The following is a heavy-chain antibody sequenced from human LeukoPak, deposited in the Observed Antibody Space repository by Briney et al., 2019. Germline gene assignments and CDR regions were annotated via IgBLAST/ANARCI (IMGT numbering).Heavy chain of an antibody. CDR2: INSDGSSI. D-gene: IGHD3-22*01. Sequence: QSGGSLRLSCAGSGFTFRSYWMHWVRRVPGKGLEWVSRINSDGSSIKHADSVKGRFTISRDNAKNTLYLQMDSLRAEDTAVSHCARGLCESCGHTLGLWGQGTLVTVSS. CDR1: GFTFRSYW. J-gene: IGHJ4*02. CDR3: ARGLCESCGHTLGL. V-gene: IGHV3-74*03.